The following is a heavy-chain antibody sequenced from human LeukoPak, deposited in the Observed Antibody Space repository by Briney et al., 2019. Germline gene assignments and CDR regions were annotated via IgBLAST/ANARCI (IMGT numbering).Heavy chain of an antibody. Sequence: GGSLRLSCAASGFTFSSYTMNWVRQAPGKGPEWVSSITSSSSYIYYADSVKGRFTISRDNSKNTLYLQMNSLRAEDTAVYYCAKDSKIVGATFRSYHYMDVWGKGTAVTVSS. CDR2: ITSSSSYI. CDR1: GFTFSSYT. V-gene: IGHV3-21*04. CDR3: AKDSKIVGATFRSYHYMDV. D-gene: IGHD1-26*01. J-gene: IGHJ6*03.